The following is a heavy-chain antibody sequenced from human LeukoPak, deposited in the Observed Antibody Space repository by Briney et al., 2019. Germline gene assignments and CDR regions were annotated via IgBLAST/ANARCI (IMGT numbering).Heavy chain of an antibody. D-gene: IGHD6-6*01. CDR2: IIPIFGTA. J-gene: IGHJ6*03. V-gene: IGHV1-69*13. CDR3: ASPIAARPGYYYYYIDV. CDR1: GGTFSSYA. Sequence: GASVKVSCKASGGTFSSYAISWVRQAPGQGLEGMGGIIPIFGTANYAQKFQGRVTITADESTSTAYMELSSLRSEDTAVYYCASPIAARPGYYYYYIDVWGKGTTVTVSS.